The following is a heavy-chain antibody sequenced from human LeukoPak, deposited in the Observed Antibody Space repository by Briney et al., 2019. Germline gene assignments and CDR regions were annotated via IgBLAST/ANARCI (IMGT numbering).Heavy chain of an antibody. CDR2: IYYAGST. Sequence: SETLSLTCTVSGGSISSSYYYWGWIRQPPGEGLEWIVNIYYAGSTYDNPSLKSRITMSVDTSKNQFSLRLSSVTAADTAVYYCASLYCSGGSCYPRYWGQGTLVAVSS. V-gene: IGHV4-39*01. CDR3: ASLYCSGGSCYPRY. J-gene: IGHJ4*02. D-gene: IGHD2-15*01. CDR1: GGSISSSYYY.